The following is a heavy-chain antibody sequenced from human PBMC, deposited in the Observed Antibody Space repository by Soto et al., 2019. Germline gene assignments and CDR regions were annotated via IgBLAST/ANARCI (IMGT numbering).Heavy chain of an antibody. J-gene: IGHJ4*02. CDR2: IYPSGMP. Sequence: SETLSLTCTVSGGSISNAAYSWSWIRQPPGKGLEWIGYIYPSGMPFYNPSLRSRVTISIDRSNDQFSLNLKSVTAEDTAVYYCAKEGTGGADSSGWQDFDYWGQGTLVTVSS. CDR3: AKEGTGGADSSGWQDFDY. D-gene: IGHD6-19*01. V-gene: IGHV4-30-2*01. CDR1: GGSISNAAYS.